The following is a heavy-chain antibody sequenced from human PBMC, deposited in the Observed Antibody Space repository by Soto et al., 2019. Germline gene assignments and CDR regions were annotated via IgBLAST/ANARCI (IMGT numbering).Heavy chain of an antibody. Sequence: ASVKVSCKASGGTFSSYAISWVRQAPGQGLEWMGGIIPIFGTANYAQKFQGRVTITADESTSTAYMELNSLKTEDTAVYYCTTDPLSDYGGNQGYFDYWGQGTLVTVSS. CDR1: GGTFSSYA. CDR2: IIPIFGTA. V-gene: IGHV1-69*13. J-gene: IGHJ4*02. CDR3: TTDPLSDYGGNQGYFDY. D-gene: IGHD4-17*01.